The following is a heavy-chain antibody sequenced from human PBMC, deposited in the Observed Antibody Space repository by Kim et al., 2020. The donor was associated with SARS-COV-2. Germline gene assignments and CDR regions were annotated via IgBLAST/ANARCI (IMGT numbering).Heavy chain of an antibody. D-gene: IGHD4-17*01. V-gene: IGHV4-30-2*05. Sequence: PSLKSRVTISVDTSKNQFSLKLSSVTAADTAVYYRARARGYGDYPSLFDYWGQGTLVTVSS. CDR3: ARARGYGDYPSLFDY. J-gene: IGHJ4*02.